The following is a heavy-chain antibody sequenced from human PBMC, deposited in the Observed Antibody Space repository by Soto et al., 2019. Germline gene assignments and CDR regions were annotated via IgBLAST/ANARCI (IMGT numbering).Heavy chain of an antibody. CDR3: AKIYGGHSSRWLYFAY. CDR2: ISGSGGST. J-gene: IGHJ4*02. V-gene: IGHV3-23*01. CDR1: GFTFSSYA. Sequence: GGSLRLSCVASGFTFSSYAMSWVRQAPGKGLEWVSPISGSGGSTYYADSVKGRFTISRDNSKNTLYLQMNSLRAEDTAVYYCAKIYGGHSSRWLYFAYWGQGTLVTVSS. D-gene: IGHD6-13*01.